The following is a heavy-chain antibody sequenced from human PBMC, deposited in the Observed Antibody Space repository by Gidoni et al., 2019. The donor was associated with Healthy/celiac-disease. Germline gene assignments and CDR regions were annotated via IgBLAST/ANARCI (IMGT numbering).Heavy chain of an antibody. V-gene: IGHV4-39*01. Sequence: QLQLQESGPGLVKPSETLSLTCTVSGGSISSSSYYWGWIRQPPGKGLEWIGSIYYSGSTYYNPSLKSRVTISVDTSKNQFSLKLSSVTAADTAVYYCARPRMVRGVTNAFDIWGQGTMVTVSS. CDR3: ARPRMVRGVTNAFDI. CDR2: IYYSGST. J-gene: IGHJ3*02. CDR1: GGSISSSSYY. D-gene: IGHD3-10*01.